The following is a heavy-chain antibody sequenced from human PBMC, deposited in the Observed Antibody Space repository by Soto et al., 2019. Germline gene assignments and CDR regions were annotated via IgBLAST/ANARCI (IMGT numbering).Heavy chain of an antibody. CDR1: GYTFTSYY. CDR3: ARGVGATLRYNWFDP. CDR2: INPSGGST. D-gene: IGHD1-26*01. V-gene: IGHV1-46*01. J-gene: IGHJ5*02. Sequence: ASVKVSCKASGYTFTSYYMHWVRQAPGQGLEWMGIINPSGGSTSYAQKFQGRVTMTRDTSTSTVYMELSSLRSEDTAVYYCARGVGATLRYNWFDPWGQGTLVTVSS.